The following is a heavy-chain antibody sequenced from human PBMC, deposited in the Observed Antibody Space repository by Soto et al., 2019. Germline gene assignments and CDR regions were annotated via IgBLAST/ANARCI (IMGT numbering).Heavy chain of an antibody. D-gene: IGHD7-27*01. CDR2: INHSGST. J-gene: IGHJ3*02. Sequence: SETLSLTCAVYGGSFSGYYWSWIRQPPGKGLEWIGEINHSGSTNYNPSLKSRVTISVDTSKNQFSLKLSSVTAADTAVYYCAGRLGTDAFDIWGQGTMVTVSS. CDR3: AGRLGTDAFDI. CDR1: GGSFSGYY. V-gene: IGHV4-34*01.